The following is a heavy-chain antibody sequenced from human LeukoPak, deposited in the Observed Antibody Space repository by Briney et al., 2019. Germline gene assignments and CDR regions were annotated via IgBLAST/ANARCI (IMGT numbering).Heavy chain of an antibody. Sequence: GGSLRLSCAASGFTFKNSAMSWVRQAPGRGLEWVSTISGSRDNSYYADSVKGRFTISRDNSKNTLYLQMNSLRAEDTAVYYCAKAPSLRSASYFDYWGQGTLVTVSS. CDR3: AKAPSLRSASYFDY. J-gene: IGHJ4*02. V-gene: IGHV3-23*01. CDR1: GFTFKNSA. CDR2: ISGSRDNS.